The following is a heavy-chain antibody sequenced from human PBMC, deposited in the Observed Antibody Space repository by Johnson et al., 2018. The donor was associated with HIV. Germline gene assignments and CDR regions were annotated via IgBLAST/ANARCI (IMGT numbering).Heavy chain of an antibody. V-gene: IGHV3-13*01. Sequence: EQLVESGGGLAQPGGSLRLSCAASGFTFSSYDMHWVRQATGKGLEWVSAIGTAGDTYYPGSVKGRFTISRENSKNTLYLQMNSLRAEDTAVYYCASDWGSRHAFDIWGQGTMVTVSS. CDR1: GFTFSSYD. D-gene: IGHD7-27*01. J-gene: IGHJ3*02. CDR3: ASDWGSRHAFDI. CDR2: IGTAGDT.